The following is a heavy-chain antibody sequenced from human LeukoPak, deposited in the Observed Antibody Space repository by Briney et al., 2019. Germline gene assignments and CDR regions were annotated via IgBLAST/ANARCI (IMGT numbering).Heavy chain of an antibody. CDR1: GYTFTGYY. CDR2: INPNSGGT. Sequence: ASVKVSCKASGYTFTGYYMHWVRQAPGQGLEWMGRINPNSGGTNYAQKFQGRVTMTRDTSISTAYMELSRLRSDDTAVYYCARVPYYDSSGYKYYFDCWGQGTLVTVSS. V-gene: IGHV1-2*06. D-gene: IGHD3-22*01. CDR3: ARVPYYDSSGYKYYFDC. J-gene: IGHJ4*02.